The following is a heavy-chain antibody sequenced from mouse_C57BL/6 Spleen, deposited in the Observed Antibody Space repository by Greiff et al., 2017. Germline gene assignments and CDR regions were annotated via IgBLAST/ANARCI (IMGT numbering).Heavy chain of an antibody. CDR3: ARGDYYGSSDY. CDR2: ISYDGSN. Sequence: VQLQQSGPGLVKPSQSLSLTCSVTGYSITSGYYWNWIRQFPGNKLEWMGYISYDGSNNYNPSLKIRISITRDTSKNQFFLKLNSVTTEDTATYYCARGDYYGSSDYWGQGTTLTVSS. CDR1: GYSITSGYY. V-gene: IGHV3-6*01. D-gene: IGHD1-1*01. J-gene: IGHJ2*01.